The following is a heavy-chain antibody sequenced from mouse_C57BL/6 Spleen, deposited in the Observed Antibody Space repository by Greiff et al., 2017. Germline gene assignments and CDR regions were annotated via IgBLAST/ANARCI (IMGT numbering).Heavy chain of an antibody. CDR2: INPSNGGT. D-gene: IGHD1-1*01. J-gene: IGHJ2*01. CDR3: AREGVITPFDY. Sequence: VQLQQPGTELVKPGASVKLSCKASGYTFTSYWMHWVKQRPGQGLEWIGNINPSNGGTNYNEKFKSKATLTVDKSSSTAYMQLGNLTAKDSAIYYCAREGVITPFDYWGQGTTLTVSS. CDR1: GYTFTSYW. V-gene: IGHV1-53*01.